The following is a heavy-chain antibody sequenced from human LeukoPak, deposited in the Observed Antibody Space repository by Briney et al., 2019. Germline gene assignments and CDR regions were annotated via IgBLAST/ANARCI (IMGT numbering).Heavy chain of an antibody. V-gene: IGHV3-7*01. CDR1: GFTISSYW. CDR3: ARLTPTATTFVY. CDR2: INTGGSDK. D-gene: IGHD5-24*01. J-gene: IGHJ4*02. Sequence: GGSLRLSCAASGFTISSYWMSWVRQAPGQGLEWVANINTGGSDKYYVDSVKGRFTISRDNAENSLYLQMNSLRAEDTAVYYCARLTPTATTFVYWGQGALVTVSS.